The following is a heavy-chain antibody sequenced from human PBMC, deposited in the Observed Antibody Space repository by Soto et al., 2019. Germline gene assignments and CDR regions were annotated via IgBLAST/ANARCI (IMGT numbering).Heavy chain of an antibody. CDR1: GFSFSGYT. D-gene: IGHD3-9*01. Sequence: EVQLLESGGHLIQPGESLRLSCAASGFSFSGYTMNWVRQAQGKGLEWISGINGGGGTTYYADSVKGRFTISRDDSKNILYLQMNSPRAEDTAIYYSAKDRHPDGIWTFDYWGRGTLVTVSS. CDR3: AKDRHPDGIWTFDY. CDR2: INGGGGTT. V-gene: IGHV3-23*01. J-gene: IGHJ4*02.